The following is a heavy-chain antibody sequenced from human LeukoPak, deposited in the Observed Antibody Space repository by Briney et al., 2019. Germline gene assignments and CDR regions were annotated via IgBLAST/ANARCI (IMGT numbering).Heavy chain of an antibody. D-gene: IGHD3-22*01. CDR3: AKGYYDSSTNWYFDL. J-gene: IGHJ2*01. Sequence: GGSLRLSCAASGFTFSSYAMNWVRQAPGKGLEWVSGITDSGGNTYYADSVKGRFTISRDNSKNTLYLQMNSLRAEDTAVYYCAKGYYDSSTNWYFDLWGRGTLVTVSS. CDR1: GFTFSSYA. CDR2: ITDSGGNT. V-gene: IGHV3-23*01.